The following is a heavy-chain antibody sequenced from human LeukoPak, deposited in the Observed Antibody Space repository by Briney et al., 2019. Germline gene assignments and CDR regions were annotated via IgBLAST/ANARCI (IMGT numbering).Heavy chain of an antibody. CDR2: INPNSGGT. CDR3: ARAYLGGYSGYDPGYYFDY. J-gene: IGHJ4*02. CDR1: GYTFTGYY. V-gene: IGHV1-2*02. D-gene: IGHD5-12*01. Sequence: SVKVSCMASGYTFTGYYMHWVRQAPGQGLEWMGWINPNSGGTNYAQKFQGRLTMTRDTSITTASLELSRLRSDDTAMYYCARAYLGGYSGYDPGYYFDYWGQGTLVTVSS.